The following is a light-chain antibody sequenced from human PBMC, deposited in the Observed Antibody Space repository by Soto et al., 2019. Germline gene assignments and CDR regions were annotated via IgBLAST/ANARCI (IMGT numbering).Light chain of an antibody. V-gene: IGKV3-20*01. Sequence: EIVLTQSPGTLSLSPGERATLSCRASQSVSSSYLAWYQQKPGQAPRLLIYGASSRATGIPDRFSGSGSGTDLTLTSRRLGSEDFAVYYCQQDCSSVVTFGGGTEVEIK. CDR2: GAS. J-gene: IGKJ4*02. CDR1: QSVSSSY. CDR3: QQDCSSVVT.